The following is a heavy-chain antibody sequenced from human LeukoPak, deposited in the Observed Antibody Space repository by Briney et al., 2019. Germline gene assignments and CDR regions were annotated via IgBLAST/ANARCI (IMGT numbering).Heavy chain of an antibody. Sequence: PSETLSLTCTVSGGSISSYYWSWIRQPPGKGLEWIGYIYYSGSTNYNPSLKSRVTISVDTSKNQFSLKLSSVTAADTAVYYCARRSTIFGVVKGFDPWGQGTLVTVSS. CDR3: ARRSTIFGVVKGFDP. D-gene: IGHD3-3*01. CDR1: GGSISSYY. J-gene: IGHJ5*02. CDR2: IYYSGST. V-gene: IGHV4-59*01.